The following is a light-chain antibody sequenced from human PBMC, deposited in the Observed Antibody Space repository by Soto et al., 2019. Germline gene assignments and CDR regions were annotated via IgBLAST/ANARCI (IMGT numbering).Light chain of an antibody. CDR2: AAS. Sequence: DIPLTQSPSFLSASVGDRVTITCRASQGISSYLAWYQQKPGKAPKLLIYAASTLQSGVPSRCSGSGSGTEFTLTISSLQPEDFATYYCQQLNSYPTFGGGTKVEIK. J-gene: IGKJ4*01. CDR1: QGISSY. CDR3: QQLNSYPT. V-gene: IGKV1-9*01.